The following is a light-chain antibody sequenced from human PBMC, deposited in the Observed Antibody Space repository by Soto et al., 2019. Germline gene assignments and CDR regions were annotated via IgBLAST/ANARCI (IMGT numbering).Light chain of an antibody. J-gene: IGLJ1*01. V-gene: IGLV3-21*04. Sequence: SYELTQPPSVSVAPEKTATITCGGTNIGDKRVHWYRQKPGQAPVLLISYDSDRPSGIPERFSGSNSGNTATLTISRVEAGDEADYYCQVWDIMTDNYVFGGGTKLTV. CDR3: QVWDIMTDNYV. CDR1: NIGDKR. CDR2: YDS.